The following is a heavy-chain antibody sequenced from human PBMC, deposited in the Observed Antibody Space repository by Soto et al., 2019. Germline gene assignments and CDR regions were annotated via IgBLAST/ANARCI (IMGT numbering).Heavy chain of an antibody. CDR1: GASINTYY. Sequence: QVQLQESGPGLVKPSETLSLTCTVSGASINTYYWSWIRQPPGKGLEWIGYIFYNGSTNYNPSLKSRDTMSGDTWKNQLSLKLSSVTAADTARYYCARHIPIFGLDVWGQGTTLTVSS. D-gene: IGHD3-3*02. V-gene: IGHV4-59*08. CDR3: ARHIPIFGLDV. J-gene: IGHJ6*02. CDR2: IFYNGST.